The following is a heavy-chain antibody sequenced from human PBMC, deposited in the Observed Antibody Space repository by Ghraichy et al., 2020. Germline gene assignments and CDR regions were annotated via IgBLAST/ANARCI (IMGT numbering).Heavy chain of an antibody. J-gene: IGHJ3*02. CDR3: ASSTTSYRSSVLNAFDI. D-gene: IGHD2-2*01. V-gene: IGHV3-21*01. Sequence: GGSLRLSCAASGFIFTSYSLNWVRQAPGKGLEWVSSISSSSIYIYYAESVQGRFTISRDNARNSLYLQMSSLRAEDTAVYYCASSTTSYRSSVLNAFDIWGQGTMVIVSS. CDR2: ISSSSIYI. CDR1: GFIFTSYS.